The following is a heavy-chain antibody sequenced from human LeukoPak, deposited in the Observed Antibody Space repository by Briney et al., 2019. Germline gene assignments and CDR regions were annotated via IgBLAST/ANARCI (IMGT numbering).Heavy chain of an antibody. CDR2: ISSSGSTI. D-gene: IGHD3-22*01. Sequence: GGSLRLSCAASGLTFSDYYMSWIRQAPGKGLEWVSYISSSGSTIYYADSVKGRFTISRDNAKNSLYLRMNSLRAEDTAVYYCARDYYYDSSGYYYHWGQGTLVTVSS. CDR1: GLTFSDYY. J-gene: IGHJ5*02. CDR3: ARDYYYDSSGYYYH. V-gene: IGHV3-11*01.